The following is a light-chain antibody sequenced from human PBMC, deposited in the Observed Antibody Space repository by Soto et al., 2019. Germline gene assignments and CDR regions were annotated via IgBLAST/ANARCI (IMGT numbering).Light chain of an antibody. CDR3: QQYNSYPIT. V-gene: IGKV1-5*01. J-gene: IGKJ5*01. Sequence: DIQMTRSPSTLSGSVGDRVTITCRASQGIGSWLGWYQQKPGKAPRLLIYGASSLQSGVPSRFSGSGSGTEFTLTISSLQPDDFATYYCQQYNSYPITFGQGTRLEI. CDR2: GAS. CDR1: QGIGSW.